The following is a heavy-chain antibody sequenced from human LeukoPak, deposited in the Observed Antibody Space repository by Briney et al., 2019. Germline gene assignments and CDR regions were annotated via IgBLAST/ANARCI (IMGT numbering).Heavy chain of an antibody. CDR1: GGSISSGGYS. J-gene: IGHJ3*02. D-gene: IGHD5-12*01. Sequence: YPSETLSLTCTVSGGSISSGGYSWSWIRQHPGKGLEWIGYIYYSGSTYYNPSLKSRVTISVDTSKNQFSLKLSSVTAADTAVYYCARSRSGYGPNDAFDIWGQGTMVTVSS. V-gene: IGHV4-31*03. CDR2: IYYSGST. CDR3: ARSRSGYGPNDAFDI.